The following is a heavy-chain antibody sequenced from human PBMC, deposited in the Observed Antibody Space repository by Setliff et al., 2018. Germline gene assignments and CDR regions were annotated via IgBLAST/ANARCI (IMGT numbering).Heavy chain of an antibody. CDR3: AKVLDTTGYYYFDF. CDR2: VNPNSGNT. J-gene: IGHJ4*02. D-gene: IGHD3-22*01. V-gene: IGHV1-8*02. CDR1: GYTFISYD. Sequence: ASVKVSCKASGYTFISYDINWVRQATGQGLEWMGWVNPNSGNTGYAQKFQGRVTMTRNTSISTAYMELSSLRSEDTAVYYCAKVLDTTGYYYFDFWGQGTLVTVSS.